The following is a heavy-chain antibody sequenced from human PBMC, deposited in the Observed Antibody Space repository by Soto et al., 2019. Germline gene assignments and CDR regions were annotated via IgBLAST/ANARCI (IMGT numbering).Heavy chain of an antibody. CDR1: GGPISSSSYY. V-gene: IGHV4-39*01. CDR2: IYYSGST. D-gene: IGHD6-19*01. Sequence: SETLSLTCTVSGGPISSSSYYWGWIRQPPGKGLEWIGSIYYSGSTYYNPSLKSRVMISVDTSKNQFSLILSSVTAADTAVYYCARHGTEVAGFEKWGQGTLVTVSS. J-gene: IGHJ4*02. CDR3: ARHGTEVAGFEK.